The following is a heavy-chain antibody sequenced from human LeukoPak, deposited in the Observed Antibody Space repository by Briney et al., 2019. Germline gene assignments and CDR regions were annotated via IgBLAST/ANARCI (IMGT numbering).Heavy chain of an antibody. CDR2: IYPGDSDT. V-gene: IGHV5-51*01. CDR3: ATPYPREYCSSTTCYFNY. D-gene: IGHD2-2*01. CDR1: GCSFTSYW. Sequence: GESLQISCKGSGCSFTSYWIGWVRQMPGKGLEWMGIIYPGDSDTRYSPSFQGQVTISADKSISTTYLQWSSLKASDTAMYYCATPYPREYCSSTTCYFNYWGQGTLVTVSS. J-gene: IGHJ4*02.